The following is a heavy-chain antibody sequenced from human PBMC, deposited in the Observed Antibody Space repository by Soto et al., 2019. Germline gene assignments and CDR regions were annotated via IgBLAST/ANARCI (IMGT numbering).Heavy chain of an antibody. CDR3: ARGGSSSWYWFDP. CDR1: GGTFSSYA. Sequence: ASVKFSCKASGGTFSSYAISWVRQAPGQGLEWMGGIIPIFGTANYAQKFQGRVTITADESTSTAYMELSSLRSEDTAVYYCARGGSSSWYWFDPWGQGTLVTVSS. J-gene: IGHJ5*02. D-gene: IGHD6-13*01. V-gene: IGHV1-69*13. CDR2: IIPIFGTA.